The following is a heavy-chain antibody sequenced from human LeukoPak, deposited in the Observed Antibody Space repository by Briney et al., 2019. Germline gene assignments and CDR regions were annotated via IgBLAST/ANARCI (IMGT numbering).Heavy chain of an antibody. CDR1: GFTFSSYG. D-gene: IGHD3-10*01. CDR2: ISYDGSNK. V-gene: IGHV3-30*03. CDR3: ARGGPMVRGVIIPFGY. J-gene: IGHJ4*02. Sequence: GGSLRLSCAASGFTFSSYGMHWVRQAPGKGLEWVAVISYDGSNKYYADSVKGRFTISRDNSKNTLYLQMNSLRAEDTAVYYCARGGPMVRGVIIPFGYWGQGTLVTVSS.